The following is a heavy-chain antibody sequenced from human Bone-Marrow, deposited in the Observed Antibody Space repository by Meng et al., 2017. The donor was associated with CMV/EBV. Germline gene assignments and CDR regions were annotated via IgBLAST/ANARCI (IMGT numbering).Heavy chain of an antibody. CDR2: IYHSGST. Sequence: SETLSLTCTVSGYSISSGYYWGWIRQPPGKGLEWIGSIYHSGSTYYNPSLKSRVTISVDTSKNQFSLKLSSVTAADTAVYYCARHGISTSSEYYFDYWGQGTLVTVSS. CDR1: GYSISSGYY. CDR3: ARHGISTSSEYYFDY. D-gene: IGHD2-2*01. J-gene: IGHJ4*02. V-gene: IGHV4-38-2*02.